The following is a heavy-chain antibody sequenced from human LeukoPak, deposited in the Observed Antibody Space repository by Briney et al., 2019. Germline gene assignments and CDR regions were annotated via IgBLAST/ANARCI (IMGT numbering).Heavy chain of an antibody. CDR1: GGSISSSGYY. D-gene: IGHD3-10*01. J-gene: IGHJ5*02. Sequence: SETLSLTCTVSGGSISSSGYYWGWVRQPPGKELEWIGEINHSGSTNYNPSLKSRVTISVDTSKNQFSLKLSSVTAADTAVYYCARARSAYYYGSGTSSRFDPWGQGTLVTVSS. CDR3: ARARSAYYYGSGTSSRFDP. V-gene: IGHV4-39*07. CDR2: INHSGST.